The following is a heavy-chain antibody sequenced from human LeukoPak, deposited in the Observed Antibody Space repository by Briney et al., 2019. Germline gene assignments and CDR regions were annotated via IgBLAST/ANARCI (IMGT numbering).Heavy chain of an antibody. J-gene: IGHJ4*02. V-gene: IGHV3-9*01. CDR1: GFTFDDYA. Sequence: PGRSLRLSCAASGFTFDDYAMHWVRQAPGKGLEWVSGISWNSGSIGYADSVKGRFTISRDNAKNSLYLQMNSLRAEDTALYYCAKAYGTTAIFDYWGLGTLVTVSS. CDR3: AKAYGTTAIFDY. D-gene: IGHD1-14*01. CDR2: ISWNSGSI.